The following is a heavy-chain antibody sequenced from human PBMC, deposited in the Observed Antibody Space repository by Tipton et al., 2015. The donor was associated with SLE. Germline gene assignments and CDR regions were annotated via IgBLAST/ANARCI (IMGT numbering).Heavy chain of an antibody. V-gene: IGHV4-59*08. D-gene: IGHD2-15*01. CDR1: GGSISGYH. CDR3: ARHVGVAYYYAMDV. Sequence: TLSLTCTFSGGSISGYHWSWLRQPPGKGLEWIGYISYTETTKYNPSLESRVIISVDTSKNQFSLRLSSVTAADTAMYYCARHVGVAYYYAMDVWGQGTTVVISS. J-gene: IGHJ6*02. CDR2: ISYTETT.